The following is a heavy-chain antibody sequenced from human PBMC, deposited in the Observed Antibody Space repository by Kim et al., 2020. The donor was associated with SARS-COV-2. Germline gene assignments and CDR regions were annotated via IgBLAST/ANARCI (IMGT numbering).Heavy chain of an antibody. CDR2: ISGSGGST. D-gene: IGHD5-18*01. CDR3: AKIERGYSYGIVDY. J-gene: IGHJ4*02. V-gene: IGHV3-23*01. Sequence: GGSLRLSCAASGFTFSSYAMSWVRQAPGKGLEWVSAISGSGGSTYYADSVKGRFTISRDNSKNTLYLQMNSLRAEDTAVYYCAKIERGYSYGIVDYWGQGNLVTVSS. CDR1: GFTFSSYA.